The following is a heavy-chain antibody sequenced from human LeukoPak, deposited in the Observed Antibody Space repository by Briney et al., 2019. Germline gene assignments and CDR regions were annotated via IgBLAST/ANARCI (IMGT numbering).Heavy chain of an antibody. CDR1: GVSISDYY. D-gene: IGHD3-22*01. CDR3: ARIRCRHGHDRCYNN. CDR2: VSPGGYT. J-gene: IGHJ4*02. V-gene: IGHV4-34*01. Sequence: SETLSLTCAVSGVSISDYYWSWIRQCPGKGLECIGEVSPGGYTNSNPSLKRQVIISEDPSGSHLSLRLTSVTAADPAMYHCARIRCRHGHDRCYNNWAQGTLVTVSS.